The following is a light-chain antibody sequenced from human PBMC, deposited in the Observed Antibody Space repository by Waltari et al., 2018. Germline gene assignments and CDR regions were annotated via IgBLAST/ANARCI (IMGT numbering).Light chain of an antibody. CDR1: GSNIGAGYD. V-gene: IGLV1-40*01. J-gene: IGLJ3*02. CDR3: QSYDTSLSVV. Sequence: QSVLTQPPSVSGAPGQRVTISCTGSGSNIGAGYDVHWYQQLPRAAPKLLSYGGTSRPLGVPARFFGSTSGTSASLAITGLQAEDEADYYCQSYDTSLSVVFGGGTKLTVL. CDR2: GGT.